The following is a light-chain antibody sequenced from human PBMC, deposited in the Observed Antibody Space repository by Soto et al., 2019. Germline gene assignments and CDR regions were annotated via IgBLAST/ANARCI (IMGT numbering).Light chain of an antibody. J-gene: IGKJ1*01. V-gene: IGKV3-20*01. CDR2: GAS. CDR3: QQYDTSPRT. Sequence: EVMLTQSPGTLSLSPGERATLSCRASQSVSSNYLAWYQQKSGQAPRLLIYGASNRATGIPDRFSGSGSGTDFTLTSRRLEPEDFAVYYCQQYDTSPRTFGQGTKVGFK. CDR1: QSVSSNY.